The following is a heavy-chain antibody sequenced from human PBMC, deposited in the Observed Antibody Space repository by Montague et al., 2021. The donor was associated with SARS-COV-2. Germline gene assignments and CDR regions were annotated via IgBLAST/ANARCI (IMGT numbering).Heavy chain of an antibody. J-gene: IGHJ6*02. D-gene: IGHD3-3*01. Sequence: SETLSLTCAVYGGSFSDYYWSWIRQPPGKGLEWIGEINHSGSTNYNPSLKSRVTISIDQSKNYFSLNLTSMTAADTAVYYCGGTWVYFSPVDVWGQGTTVIVSS. CDR2: INHSGST. V-gene: IGHV4-34*01. CDR3: GGTWVYFSPVDV. CDR1: GGSFSDYY.